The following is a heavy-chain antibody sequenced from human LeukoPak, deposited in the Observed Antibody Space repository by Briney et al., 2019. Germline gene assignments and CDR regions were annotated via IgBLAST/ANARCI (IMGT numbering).Heavy chain of an antibody. J-gene: IGHJ6*02. Sequence: GGSLRLSCAASGFTFSSYWMTWVRQAPGKGLEWVAFIRYDGSNKYYADSVKGRFTISRDNSKNTLYLQMNSLRAEDTAVYYCAKAERVLLWFGELSHYGMDVWGQGTTVTVSS. D-gene: IGHD3-10*01. CDR3: AKAERVLLWFGELSHYGMDV. V-gene: IGHV3-30*02. CDR2: IRYDGSNK. CDR1: GFTFSSYW.